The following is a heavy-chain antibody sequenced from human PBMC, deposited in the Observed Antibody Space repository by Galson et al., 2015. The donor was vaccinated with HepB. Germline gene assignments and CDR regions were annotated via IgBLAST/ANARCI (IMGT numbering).Heavy chain of an antibody. CDR2: INYNGGTT. V-gene: IGHV3-74*01. J-gene: IGHJ4*02. CDR1: GFIFSNYW. D-gene: IGHD4-17*01. Sequence: SLRLSCAASGFIFSNYWMHWVRQAPGKGPVWLSRINYNGGTTNYAESVKGRFTIPRDNAKNTLHLQMNSLRDEDTAIYYCVGIDYGPDFWGQGTLVTVSS. CDR3: VGIDYGPDF.